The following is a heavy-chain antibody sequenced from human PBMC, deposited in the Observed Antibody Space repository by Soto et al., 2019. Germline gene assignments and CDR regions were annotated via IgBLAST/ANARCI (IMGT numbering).Heavy chain of an antibody. V-gene: IGHV4-59*01. CDR3: ARGGRDDILTGYYIGRSLDLSWFDP. D-gene: IGHD3-9*01. J-gene: IGHJ5*02. CDR2: IYYSGST. CDR1: GVSISSYY. Sequence: SETLSLTCTVSGVSISSYYWSWIRQPPGKGLEWIGYIYYSGSTNYNPSLKSRVTISVDTSKNQFSLKLSSVTAADTAVYYCARGGRDDILTGYYIGRSLDLSWFDPWGQGTLVTVSS.